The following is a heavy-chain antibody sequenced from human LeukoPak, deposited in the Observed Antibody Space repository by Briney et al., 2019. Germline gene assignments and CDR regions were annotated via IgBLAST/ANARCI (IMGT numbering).Heavy chain of an antibody. D-gene: IGHD1-1*01. CDR1: GYTFNAYA. CDR3: ARGRNEVY. Sequence: GASVKVSCKTSGYTFNAYAMNWVRQAPGQGLEWMGWIDTSTGNPTYAQAFTGRLVFSFDTSVSTAYLQINSLKAEDTAVYYCARGRNEVYWGQGTLVTASS. V-gene: IGHV7-4-1*02. CDR2: IDTSTGNP. J-gene: IGHJ4*02.